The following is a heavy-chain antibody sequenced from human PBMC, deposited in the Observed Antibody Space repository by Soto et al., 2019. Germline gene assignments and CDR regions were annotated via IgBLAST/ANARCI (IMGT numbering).Heavy chain of an antibody. J-gene: IGHJ6*02. CDR1: GFTFSNYK. V-gene: IGHV3-21*01. CDR3: VRDSSQRDV. CDR2: ISSGDSYI. Sequence: GRSLRLSCAASGFTFSNYKMNWVRQAPGKGLEWISAISSGDSYIYYADSVKGRFTISRDYAKNSLYQQMSSLSVEDTAVYYWVRDSSQRDVWGQGTTVTVSS.